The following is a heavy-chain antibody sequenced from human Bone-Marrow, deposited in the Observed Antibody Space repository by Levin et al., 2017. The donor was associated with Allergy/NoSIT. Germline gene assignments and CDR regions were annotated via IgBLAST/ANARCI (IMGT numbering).Heavy chain of an antibody. D-gene: IGHD1-26*01. Sequence: GASVKVSCKASGYTFTSYYMHWVRQAPGQGLEWVGVINPRGGTDSTTYAEKFQGRLTLTTDTSTSTGYMELSSLRSDDTAVYYCVREHSGSYYGMYWGQGTLVTVSS. CDR1: GYTFTSYY. V-gene: IGHV1-46*01. J-gene: IGHJ4*02. CDR3: VREHSGSYYGMY. CDR2: INPRGGTDST.